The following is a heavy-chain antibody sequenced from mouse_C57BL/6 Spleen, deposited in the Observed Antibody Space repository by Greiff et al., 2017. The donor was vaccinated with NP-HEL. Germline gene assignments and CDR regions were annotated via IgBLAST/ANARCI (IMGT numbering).Heavy chain of an antibody. CDR3: ARGITTVVAINWYFDV. Sequence: QVQLQQPGAELVMPGASVKLSCKASGYTFTSYWMHWVQQRPGQGLEWIGEIDPSDSYTNYNQKFKGKSTLTVDKSSSTAYMQLSSLTSEDSAVYYCARGITTVVAINWYFDVWGTGTTVTVSS. J-gene: IGHJ1*03. CDR2: IDPSDSYT. D-gene: IGHD1-1*01. CDR1: GYTFTSYW. V-gene: IGHV1-69*01.